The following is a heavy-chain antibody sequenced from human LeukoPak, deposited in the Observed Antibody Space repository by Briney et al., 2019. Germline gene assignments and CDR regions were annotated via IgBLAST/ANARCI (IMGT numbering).Heavy chain of an antibody. Sequence: PSETLSLTCTVSGGSISSGDYYWSWIRQPPGKGLEWIGYIYYSGSTYYNPSLKSRVTISVDTSKNQFSLKLSSVTAADTAVYYCARDYYDSSGYYQGAFDIWGQGTMVTVSS. CDR3: ARDYYDSSGYYQGAFDI. CDR2: IYYSGST. CDR1: GGSISSGDYY. V-gene: IGHV4-30-4*01. D-gene: IGHD3-22*01. J-gene: IGHJ3*02.